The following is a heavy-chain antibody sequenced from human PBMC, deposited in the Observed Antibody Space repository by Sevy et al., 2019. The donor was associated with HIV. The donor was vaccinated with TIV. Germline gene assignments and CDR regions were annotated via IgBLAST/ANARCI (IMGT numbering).Heavy chain of an antibody. D-gene: IGHD2-15*01. CDR1: GFTFSSYA. CDR2: ISYDGSNK. CDR3: ARPRYCSGGSCYSFYY. V-gene: IGHV3-30-3*01. Sequence: GGSLRLSCAASGFTFSSYAMHWVRQAPGKGLEWVAVISYDGSNKYYADSVKGRFTISRDNSKNTLYLQMNSLRAEDTAVYYCARPRYCSGGSCYSFYYWGQGTLVTVSS. J-gene: IGHJ4*02.